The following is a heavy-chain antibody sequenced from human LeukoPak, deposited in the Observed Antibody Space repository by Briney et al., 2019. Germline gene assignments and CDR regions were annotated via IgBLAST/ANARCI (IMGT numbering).Heavy chain of an antibody. CDR2: ISWDGGST. CDR1: GFTFDDYT. V-gene: IGHV3-43*01. J-gene: IGHJ3*02. Sequence: GGSLRLSCAASGFTFDDYTMHWVRQAPGKGLEWVSLISWDGGSTYYADSVKGRFTISRDNSKNSLYLQMNSLRAEDTALYYCARGFPDAFDIWGQGTMVTVSS. CDR3: ARGFPDAFDI.